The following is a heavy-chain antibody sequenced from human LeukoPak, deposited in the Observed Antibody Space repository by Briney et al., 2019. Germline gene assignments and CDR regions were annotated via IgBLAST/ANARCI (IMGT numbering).Heavy chain of an antibody. Sequence: PSETLSLTCTVSGSSISTYYWSWVRQPPGKGLEWIGYIYYSGSTNYSPSLKSRVTMLVDTSKNQFSLKLSSVTAADTAVYYCARVIKYYYGSGTYHSFDFWGQGTLVTVSS. V-gene: IGHV4-59*01. CDR3: ARVIKYYYGSGTYHSFDF. D-gene: IGHD3-10*01. CDR2: IYYSGST. CDR1: GSSISTYY. J-gene: IGHJ4*02.